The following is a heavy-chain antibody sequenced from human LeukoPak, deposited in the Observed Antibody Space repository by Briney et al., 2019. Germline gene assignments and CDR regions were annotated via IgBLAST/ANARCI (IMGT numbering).Heavy chain of an antibody. CDR2: IYYSDSGTM. D-gene: IGHD6-6*01. V-gene: IGHV4-39*02. CDR1: GGPISRSNYY. CDR3: ARRPPALGAFDI. Sequence: PSGTLSLTCTVSGGPISRSNYYWGWIRQPPGKGLEWIGSIYYSDSGTMYYNPSLESRVTMSADTSKNHFSLRVSSVTAADTAVYYCARRPPALGAFDIWGQGTMVSVSS. J-gene: IGHJ3*02.